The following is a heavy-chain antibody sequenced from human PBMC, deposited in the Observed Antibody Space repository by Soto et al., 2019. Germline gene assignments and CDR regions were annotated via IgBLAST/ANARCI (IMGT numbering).Heavy chain of an antibody. CDR2: ISHDGTNR. Sequence: GGSLRLSCEASGFAFNIYAMHWVRQAPGMGLEWLAVISHDGTNRYYADSVKGRVTISRDNSKSTVFVQMNSLGFEDTAVYYCAKVCYYYDSSGYYYFDYWGRGTLVTVSS. J-gene: IGHJ4*02. CDR1: GFAFNIYA. D-gene: IGHD3-22*01. CDR3: AKVCYYYDSSGYYYFDY. V-gene: IGHV3-30*04.